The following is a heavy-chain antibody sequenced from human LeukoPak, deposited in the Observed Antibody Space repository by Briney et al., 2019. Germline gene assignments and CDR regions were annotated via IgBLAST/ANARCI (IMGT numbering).Heavy chain of an antibody. V-gene: IGHV4-28*01. CDR3: ARKGSGWYAFDI. CDR2: IYYSGST. Sequence: PSDTLSLTCAVSGDSISSNYWWSWTRQSPEKGLEWIGYIYYSGSTHQNPSLQSRLTMSVDTSKNQFSLKLSSVTAVDTAVYYCARKGSGWYAFDIWGQGTAVTVSS. D-gene: IGHD6-19*01. CDR1: GDSISSNYW. J-gene: IGHJ3*02.